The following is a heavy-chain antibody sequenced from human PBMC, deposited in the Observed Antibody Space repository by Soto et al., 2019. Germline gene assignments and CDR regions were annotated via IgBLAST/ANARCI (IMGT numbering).Heavy chain of an antibody. J-gene: IGHJ6*02. CDR2: TSGSGSST. CDR1: GFTFSTYG. D-gene: IGHD6-25*01. CDR3: AKDLAAAAYYYYYGMDV. Sequence: EVQLLESGGGLVQPGGSLRLSCAASGFTFSTYGMSWVRQAPGKGLEWVSGTSGSGSSTYYADSVKGRFTISRDNSKNSQYLHMSSLRGEDSAVYYCAKDLAAAAYYYYYGMDVWRQGTTVTVSS. V-gene: IGHV3-23*01.